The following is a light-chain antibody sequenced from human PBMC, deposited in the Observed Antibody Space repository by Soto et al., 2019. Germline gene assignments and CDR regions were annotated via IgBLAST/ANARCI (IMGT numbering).Light chain of an antibody. V-gene: IGLV2-11*01. CDR1: SSDVGGYNY. CDR3: CSYAGSYTFVV. Sequence: ALTQPRSVSGSPGQSVTISCTGTSSDVGGYNYVSWYQQHPGKAPKLMIYDVSKRPSGVPDRFSGSKSGNTASLTISGLQAEDEADYYCCSYAGSYTFVVFGGGTKLTVL. J-gene: IGLJ2*01. CDR2: DVS.